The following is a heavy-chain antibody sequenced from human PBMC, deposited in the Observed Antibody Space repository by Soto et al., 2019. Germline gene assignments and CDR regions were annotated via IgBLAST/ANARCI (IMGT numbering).Heavy chain of an antibody. CDR3: ARDRSVHSYYYVIDF. J-gene: IGHJ6*02. V-gene: IGHV1-2*04. Sequence: ASVKVSCKASGYTFTGYYMHWVRQAPGQGLEWMGWINPNSGGTNYAQKFQGWVTMTRDTSISTAYMELSRLRSDDTAVYYCARDRSVHSYYYVIDFWGQRTSDTGSS. CDR2: INPNSGGT. D-gene: IGHD3-10*01. CDR1: GYTFTGYY.